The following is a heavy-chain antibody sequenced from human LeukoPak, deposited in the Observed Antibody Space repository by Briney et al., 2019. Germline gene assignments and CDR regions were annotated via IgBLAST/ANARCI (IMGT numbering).Heavy chain of an antibody. CDR2: ISSSSSYI. CDR1: GFTFSSYS. CDR3: ARANYLVVITPRGAFDI. V-gene: IGHV3-21*01. Sequence: KSGGSLRLSCAASGFTFSSYSMNWVRQAPGKGLEWVSSISSSSSYIYYADSVKGRFTISRDNAKNSLYLQMNSLRAEDTAVYYCARANYLVVITPRGAFDIWGQGTMVTVSS. J-gene: IGHJ3*02. D-gene: IGHD3-22*01.